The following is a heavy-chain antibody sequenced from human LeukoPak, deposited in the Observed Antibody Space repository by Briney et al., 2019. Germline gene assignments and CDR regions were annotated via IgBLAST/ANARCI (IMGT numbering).Heavy chain of an antibody. CDR3: ARGVAGGWLRLSVFDY. J-gene: IGHJ4*02. V-gene: IGHV1-2*02. CDR1: GYTFTGYY. Sequence: ASVKVSCKASGYTFTGYYMHWVRQAPGQGLEWMGWINPNSGGTNYAQKFQVRVTMTRDTSISTAYMELSRLRSDDTAVYYCARGVAGGWLRLSVFDYWGQGTLVTVSS. CDR2: INPNSGGT. D-gene: IGHD5-12*01.